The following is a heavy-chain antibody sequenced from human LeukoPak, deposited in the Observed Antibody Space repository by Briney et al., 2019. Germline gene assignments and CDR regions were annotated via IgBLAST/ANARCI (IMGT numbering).Heavy chain of an antibody. CDR3: ARTAARRFDY. Sequence: ASVKVSCKASGYTFPSYFMHWVRQAPGQGLEWMGIINPTGGSTTFAQKFQGRVTMTRDTSTSTVYMELSSLRSDDTAVYYCARTAARRFDYWGQGTLVTVSS. J-gene: IGHJ4*02. CDR1: GYTFPSYF. CDR2: INPTGGST. V-gene: IGHV1-46*01. D-gene: IGHD6-6*01.